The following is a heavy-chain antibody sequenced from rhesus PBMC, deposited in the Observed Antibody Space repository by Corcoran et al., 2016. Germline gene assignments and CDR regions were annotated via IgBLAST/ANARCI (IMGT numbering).Heavy chain of an antibody. CDR3: ALTEEYYFDD. CDR2: INPYKGNT. D-gene: IGHD1-1*01. V-gene: IGHV1S2*01. Sequence: QVQLVQSGAEVKKPGSSVKVSCKASGYTFTDYYMHWVRQAPRHWLEWMGWINPYKGNTKYAKKFQGRGTMTRDTSTSTADMELSSLRSEDTAVYYCALTEEYYFDDWGQGVLGTVSS. CDR1: GYTFTDYY. J-gene: IGHJ4*01.